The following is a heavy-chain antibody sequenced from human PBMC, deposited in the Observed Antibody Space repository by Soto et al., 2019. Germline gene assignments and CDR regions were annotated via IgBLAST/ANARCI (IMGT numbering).Heavy chain of an antibody. CDR2: ISYDGSHK. D-gene: IGHD6-13*01. J-gene: IGHJ6*02. CDR3: AKDHSISGDYYYGMDV. V-gene: IGHV3-30*18. Sequence: GGSLRLSCGASGFSFSSYGMHWVRQAPGKGLEWVAVISYDGSHKYYADSVKGRFTISRDNSKNTLYVQMNSLRAEDTAMYYCAKDHSISGDYYYGMDVWGQGTTVTVSS. CDR1: GFSFSSYG.